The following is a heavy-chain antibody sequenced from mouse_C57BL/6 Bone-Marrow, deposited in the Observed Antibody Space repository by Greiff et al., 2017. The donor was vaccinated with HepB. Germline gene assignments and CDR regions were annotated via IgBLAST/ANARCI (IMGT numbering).Heavy chain of an antibody. Sequence: VQLQQSGAELARPGASVKLSCKASGYTFTSYGISWVKQSTGQGLEWIGEIYPRSGNTYYNEKFKGKATLTADKSSSTAYMELRSLTSEDSAVYFCARKVGGPMDYWGQGTSVTVSS. V-gene: IGHV1-81*01. D-gene: IGHD1-1*01. CDR2: IYPRSGNT. CDR3: ARKVGGPMDY. CDR1: GYTFTSYG. J-gene: IGHJ4*01.